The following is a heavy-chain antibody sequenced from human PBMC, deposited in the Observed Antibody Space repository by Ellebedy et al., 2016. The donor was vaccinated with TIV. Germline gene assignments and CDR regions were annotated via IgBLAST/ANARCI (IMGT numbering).Heavy chain of an antibody. Sequence: ASVKVSXKASGYTFTSYDINWVRQATGQGLEWMGWMNPNSGNTGYAQKFQGRVTMTRNTSISTAYMELSSLRSEDTAVYYCARGWGYCSSTSCYNNWFDPWGQGTLVTVSS. CDR2: MNPNSGNT. CDR3: ARGWGYCSSTSCYNNWFDP. V-gene: IGHV1-8*01. CDR1: GYTFTSYD. D-gene: IGHD2-2*02. J-gene: IGHJ5*02.